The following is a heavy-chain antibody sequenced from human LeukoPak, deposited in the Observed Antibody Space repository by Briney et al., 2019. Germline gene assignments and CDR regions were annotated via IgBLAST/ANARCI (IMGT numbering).Heavy chain of an antibody. CDR3: ATLVVVAAGAFDY. Sequence: GGSLRLSCAASGLTFSDYYISWIRQAPGKGLEWVSYISHSGTSIYYADSVKGRFTISRDNAKNSLYLQMNSLKAEDTAVYYCATLVVVAAGAFDYWGQGTLVTVSP. J-gene: IGHJ4*02. V-gene: IGHV3-11*01. D-gene: IGHD2-15*01. CDR1: GLTFSDYY. CDR2: ISHSGTSI.